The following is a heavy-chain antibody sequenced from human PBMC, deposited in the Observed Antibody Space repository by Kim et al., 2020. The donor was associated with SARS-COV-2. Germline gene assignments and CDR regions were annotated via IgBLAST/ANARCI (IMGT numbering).Heavy chain of an antibody. D-gene: IGHD3-10*01. CDR2: MNPNSGNT. CDR3: ARGASFGELFRDGVDI. CDR1: GYTFTSYD. Sequence: ASVKVSCKASGYTFTSYDINWVRQATGQGLEWMGWMNPNSGNTGYAQKFQGRVTMTRNTSISTAYMELSSLRSEDTAVYYCARGASFGELFRDGVDIWGQGTMVTVSS. J-gene: IGHJ3*02. V-gene: IGHV1-8*01.